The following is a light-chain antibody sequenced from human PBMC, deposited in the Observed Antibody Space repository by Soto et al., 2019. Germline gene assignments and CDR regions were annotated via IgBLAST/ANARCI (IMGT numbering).Light chain of an antibody. V-gene: IGKV3D-15*01. CDR1: QSVSNK. CDR2: ATS. CDR3: QQYNNWPSIT. Sequence: EIVLKPSPATLSVSPGATVSLSCRASQSVSNKLAWFQQKPGQAPRLLMSATSTRATGIPARFSGSGSGTEFTLTVSSLQSEDFAVYYCQQYNNWPSITFGQGTRLEIK. J-gene: IGKJ5*01.